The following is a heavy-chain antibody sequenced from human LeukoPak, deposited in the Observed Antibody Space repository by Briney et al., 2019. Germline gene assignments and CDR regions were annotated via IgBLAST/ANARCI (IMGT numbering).Heavy chain of an antibody. CDR2: INPKIGGT. D-gene: IGHD3-10*01. Sequence: GASVKVSCKASGYTFAGYYMHWVRQAPGQGLEWMGWINPKIGGTNYAQKFQGRVTMTRDTSISTAYMEPSRLRSDDTAVYYCAREIGSGSFLDNWGQGTLVTVSS. V-gene: IGHV1-2*02. CDR3: AREIGSGSFLDN. CDR1: GYTFAGYY. J-gene: IGHJ4*02.